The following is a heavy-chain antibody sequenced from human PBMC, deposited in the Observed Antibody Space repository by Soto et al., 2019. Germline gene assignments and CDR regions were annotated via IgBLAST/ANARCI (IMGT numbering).Heavy chain of an antibody. CDR1: GFTFSSYG. V-gene: IGHV3-30*18. D-gene: IGHD1-26*01. J-gene: IGHJ4*02. Sequence: QVQLVESGGGVVQPGRSLRLSCAASGFTFSSYGMHWVRQAPGKGLEWVAVISYDGSNKYYADSVKGRFTISRDNCKNALYLQMNSLRVEDTVVYYCAKGPPEGAQPAGFDYWGQGTLVTVSS. CDR2: ISYDGSNK. CDR3: AKGPPEGAQPAGFDY.